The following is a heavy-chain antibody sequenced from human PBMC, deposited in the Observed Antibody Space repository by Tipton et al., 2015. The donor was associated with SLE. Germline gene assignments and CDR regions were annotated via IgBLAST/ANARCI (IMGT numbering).Heavy chain of an antibody. CDR3: ARAEDYYDSSGITDY. CDR2: IWYDGSNK. Sequence: SLRLSCAASGFTFSSYGMHWVRQAPGKGLEWVAVIWYDGSNKYYADSVKGRFTISRDNSKNTLYLQMNSLRAEDTAVYYCARAEDYYDSSGITDYWGQGTLVTVSS. J-gene: IGHJ4*02. V-gene: IGHV3-33*01. D-gene: IGHD3-22*01. CDR1: GFTFSSYG.